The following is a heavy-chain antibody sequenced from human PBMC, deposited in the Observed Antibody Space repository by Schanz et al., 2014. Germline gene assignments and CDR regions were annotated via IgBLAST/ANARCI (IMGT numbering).Heavy chain of an antibody. J-gene: IGHJ5*02. CDR3: ARDQTGTTNWFDP. V-gene: IGHV1-2*02. D-gene: IGHD1-7*01. CDR2: INPYSGAT. Sequence: QLVQSGSEFRKPGASVRVSCKASGYSFAAFFIHWVRQTPGQGLEWMGCINPYSGATYYAQKFQGRVTLTSDASLTTVYMEVHSLTSDDTAVFFCARDQTGTTNWFDPWGQGTLVTVSS. CDR1: GYSFAAFF.